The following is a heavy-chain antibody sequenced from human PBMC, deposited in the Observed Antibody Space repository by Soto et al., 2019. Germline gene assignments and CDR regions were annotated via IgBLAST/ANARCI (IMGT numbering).Heavy chain of an antibody. J-gene: IGHJ5*02. Sequence: SETLSLTCTVSGGSISSYYWSWIRRPAGKGLEWIGRISYSGSTNYNPSLKSRVTMSVDTSKNQFSLKLSSVTAADTAVYCCARGYGSGSYYPWFDPWGQGTMVTVSS. V-gene: IGHV4-4*07. CDR1: GGSISSYY. D-gene: IGHD3-10*01. CDR3: ARGYGSGSYYPWFDP. CDR2: ISYSGST.